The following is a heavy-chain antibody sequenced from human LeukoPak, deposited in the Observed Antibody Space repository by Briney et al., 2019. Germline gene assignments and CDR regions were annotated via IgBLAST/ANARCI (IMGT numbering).Heavy chain of an antibody. CDR2: INHSGST. D-gene: IGHD3-3*01. CDR3: ARDYDFWSGFNWFDP. J-gene: IGHJ5*02. V-gene: IGHV4-34*01. CDR1: GGSFSGYY. Sequence: PSETLSLTCAVYGGSFSGYYWSWIRQPPGKGLEWIGEINHSGSTNYNPSLKSRVTISVDTSKNQFSLRLSSVTAADTAVYYCARDYDFWSGFNWFDPWGQGTLVTVSS.